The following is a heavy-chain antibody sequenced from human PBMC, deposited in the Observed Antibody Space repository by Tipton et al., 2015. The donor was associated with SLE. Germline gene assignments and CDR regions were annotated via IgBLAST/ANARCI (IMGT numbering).Heavy chain of an antibody. J-gene: IGHJ4*02. CDR3: ARGGDFWSGYWY. D-gene: IGHD3-3*01. V-gene: IGHV3-74*01. CDR2: INSDGSST. Sequence: GSLRLSCAASGFTFSSYWMHWVRQAPGKGLVWVSRINSDGSSTSYADSVKGRFTISRDNAKNTLYLQMNSLRAEDTAVYYCARGGDFWSGYWYWGQGTLVTVSS. CDR1: GFTFSSYW.